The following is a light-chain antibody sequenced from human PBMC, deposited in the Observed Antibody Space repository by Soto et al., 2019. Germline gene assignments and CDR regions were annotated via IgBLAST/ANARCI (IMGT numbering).Light chain of an antibody. V-gene: IGLV2-14*01. J-gene: IGLJ1*01. CDR3: SSYTSSSTRV. Sequence: QSVLTQPATVSGSPGQSIAISCTGSSSDVGGYNYVSWYQQHPGKAPQLIIYEVTNRPSGVSNRFSGSKSGNTASLTISGLQAEDEADYYCSSYTSSSTRVFGTGTRSPS. CDR1: SSDVGGYNY. CDR2: EVT.